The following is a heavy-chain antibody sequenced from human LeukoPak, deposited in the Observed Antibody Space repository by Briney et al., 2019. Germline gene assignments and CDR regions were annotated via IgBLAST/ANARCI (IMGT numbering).Heavy chain of an antibody. CDR1: GFTFSSYS. V-gene: IGHV3-21*01. J-gene: IGHJ4*02. CDR3: ARVISVGRGGYNWEFDY. CDR2: ISSSSSYI. Sequence: GGSLRLSCAASGFTFSSYSMNWVRQAPGKGLEWVSSISSSSSYIYYADSVKGRFTISRDNAKNSLYLQMNSLRAEDTAVYYCARVISVGRGGYNWEFDYWGQGTLVTVSS. D-gene: IGHD5-24*01.